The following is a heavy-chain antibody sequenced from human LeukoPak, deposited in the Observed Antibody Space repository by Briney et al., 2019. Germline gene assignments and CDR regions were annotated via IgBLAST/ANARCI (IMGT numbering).Heavy chain of an antibody. D-gene: IGHD2-15*01. Sequence: VRSLRLSCAASGVSFSSYGMCWVRQAPGKGLERVAVIWVDGSNKYYADSMKGRFTISRDNSKNTLYLQMNSLRADDTAVYYCARGPRYCGGGSCYYYGMEVWGQGTTVTVSS. CDR3: ARGPRYCGGGSCYYYGMEV. CDR2: IWVDGSNK. CDR1: GVSFSSYG. J-gene: IGHJ6*02. V-gene: IGHV3-33*01.